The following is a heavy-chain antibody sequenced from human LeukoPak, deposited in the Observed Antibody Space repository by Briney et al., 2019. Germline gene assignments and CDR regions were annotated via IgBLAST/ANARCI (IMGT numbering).Heavy chain of an antibody. CDR3: ASSGDYYYYYGMDV. V-gene: IGHV4-39*07. D-gene: IGHD3-10*01. Sequence: PSETLSLTCTVSGGSISSSSYYWGWIRQPPGKGLEWIGSIYYSGSTYYNPSLKSRVTISVDTSKNQFSLKLSSVTAADTAVYYCASSGDYYYYYGMDVWGQGTTVTVSS. J-gene: IGHJ6*02. CDR1: GGSISSSSYY. CDR2: IYYSGST.